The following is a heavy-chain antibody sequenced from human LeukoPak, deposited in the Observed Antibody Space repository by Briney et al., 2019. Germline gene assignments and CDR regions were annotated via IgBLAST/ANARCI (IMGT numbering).Heavy chain of an antibody. D-gene: IGHD6-6*01. Sequence: ASVKVSCKASGYTFGKYEINWVRQAPGQGLEWMGRISAYNGNTNYAQKVQGRVTMTTDTSTSTAYMELRSLRSDDTAVYYCARATLGGSSSYYWGQGTLVTVSS. V-gene: IGHV1-18*01. CDR1: GYTFGKYE. J-gene: IGHJ4*02. CDR2: ISAYNGNT. CDR3: ARATLGGSSSYY.